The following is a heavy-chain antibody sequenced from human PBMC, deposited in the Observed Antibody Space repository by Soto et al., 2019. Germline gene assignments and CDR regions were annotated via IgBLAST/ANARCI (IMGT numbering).Heavy chain of an antibody. CDR3: AKILGYCSSSSCSKDYHYYYGMDV. J-gene: IGHJ6*02. V-gene: IGHV3-30*18. CDR2: ISYDGSNK. CDR1: GFTFSNYG. D-gene: IGHD2-2*01. Sequence: PGGSLRLSCAASGFTFSNYGMHWVRQAPGKGLEWVAVISYDGSNKYYADSVKGRFIISRDNSKNTLYLQMNSLRAEDTAVYYCAKILGYCSSSSCSKDYHYYYGMDVWGQGTTVTVSS.